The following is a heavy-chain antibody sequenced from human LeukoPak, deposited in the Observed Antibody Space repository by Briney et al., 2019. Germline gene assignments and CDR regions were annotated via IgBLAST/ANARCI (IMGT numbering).Heavy chain of an antibody. CDR2: INPNSGGT. CDR1: GYTFTGSF. J-gene: IGHJ4*02. V-gene: IGHV1-2*02. D-gene: IGHD6-13*01. CDR3: AGEDGSSWTNFDI. Sequence: GASVKVSCKASGYTFTGSFMHWVRQAPGQGLEWMGWINPNSGGTKYALKFQGRVTMIRDTSINTAYMELSRLRSDDTAVYYCAGEDGSSWTNFDICGQGTLVTVSS.